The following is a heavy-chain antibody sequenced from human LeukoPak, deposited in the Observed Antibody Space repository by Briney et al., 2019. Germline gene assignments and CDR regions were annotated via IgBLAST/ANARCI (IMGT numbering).Heavy chain of an antibody. D-gene: IGHD2-2*01. CDR3: VRDRSGSTTWGGYMDV. Sequence: PGESLRLSSATYRYPFNNYRMTWVRQAPGKGLENIANKWDYGNERTYVDSMKGRFTISRDSAKNSLYLQMNSLTAEDTAVYYCVRDRSGSTTWGGYMDVWGKGTTVTVSS. CDR1: RYPFNNYR. V-gene: IGHV3-7*01. CDR2: KWDYGNER. J-gene: IGHJ6*03.